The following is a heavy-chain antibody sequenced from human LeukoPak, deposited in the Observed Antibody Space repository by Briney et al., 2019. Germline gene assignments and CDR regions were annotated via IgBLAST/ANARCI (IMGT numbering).Heavy chain of an antibody. CDR1: GYTFTGYY. CDR2: INPNSGGT. J-gene: IGHJ4*02. V-gene: IGHV1-2*02. CDR3: ARGYYDSSGYYSGPFDY. Sequence: ASVKVSCKASGYTFTGYYMHWVRQAPGQGLEWMGWINPNSGGTNYAQKFRGRVTMTRDTSISTAYMELSRLRSDDTAVYYCARGYYDSSGYYSGPFDYWGQGTLVTVSS. D-gene: IGHD3-22*01.